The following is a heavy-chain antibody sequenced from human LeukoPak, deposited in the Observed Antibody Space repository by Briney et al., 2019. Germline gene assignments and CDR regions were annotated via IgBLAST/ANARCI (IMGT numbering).Heavy chain of an antibody. CDR2: VYYSGRT. J-gene: IGHJ5*02. D-gene: IGHD3-22*01. V-gene: IGHV4-61*01. CDR3: ARHRYYYDSSGYYYQP. CDR1: VGSVSSDSYY. Sequence: PSETLSLTCTVSVGSVSSDSYYWSWIRQPPGKGLEWIGYVYYSGRTNYNPSLKSRVTISVDTSKNQFSLRLSSVTAADTAVYYCARHRYYYDSSGYYYQPWGQGTLVTVSS.